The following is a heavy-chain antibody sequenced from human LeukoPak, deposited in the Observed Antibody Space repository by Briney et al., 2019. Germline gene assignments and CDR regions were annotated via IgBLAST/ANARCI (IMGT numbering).Heavy chain of an antibody. Sequence: EASVKVSCKASGYTFTSYGISWVRQAPGQGLEWMGWISAYNGNTNYAQKLQGRVTMTTDTSTSTAYMELRSLRSDDTAVYYCAREVPYDTSVYYQPFDFRGQGTLVTVSS. CDR1: GYTFTSYG. D-gene: IGHD3-22*01. CDR3: AREVPYDTSVYYQPFDF. J-gene: IGHJ4*02. CDR2: ISAYNGNT. V-gene: IGHV1-18*01.